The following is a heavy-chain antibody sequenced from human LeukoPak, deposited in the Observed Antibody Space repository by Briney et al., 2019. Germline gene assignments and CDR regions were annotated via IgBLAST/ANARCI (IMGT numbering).Heavy chain of an antibody. CDR2: IHPGGSNI. CDR1: GSRFTNYW. Sequence: GASLQISCKGSGSRFTNYWIGWVRQMPGKGPEWMGIIHPGGSNIRYSPSFQGRVTISADRSISTAYLQWSSLQASDTGMYYCARFPPGYYGIDVWGQGTTVTVSS. CDR3: ARFPPGYYGIDV. V-gene: IGHV5-51*01. J-gene: IGHJ6*02.